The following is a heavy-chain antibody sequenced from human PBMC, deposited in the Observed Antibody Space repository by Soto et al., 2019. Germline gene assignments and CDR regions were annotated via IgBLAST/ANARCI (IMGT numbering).Heavy chain of an antibody. CDR2: INHSGST. J-gene: IGHJ3*02. V-gene: IGHV4-34*01. Sequence: SETLSLTCAVYGGSFSGYYWSWIRQPPGKGLEWIGEINHSGSTNYNPSLKSRVTISVDTSKNQFSLKLSSVTAADTAVYYCARNQRPVVVAATRGRAFDIWGQGTMVTVSS. D-gene: IGHD2-15*01. CDR3: ARNQRPVVVAATRGRAFDI. CDR1: GGSFSGYY.